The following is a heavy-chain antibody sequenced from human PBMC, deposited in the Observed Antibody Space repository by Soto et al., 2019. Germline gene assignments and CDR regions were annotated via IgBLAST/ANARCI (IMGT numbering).Heavy chain of an antibody. CDR2: IYYSGST. CDR3: ARRSPNWGSYRYSFDY. J-gene: IGHJ4*02. V-gene: IGHV4-39*01. Sequence: QLQLQESGPGLVKPSETLSLTCTVSGGSISSSSYYWGWIRQPPGKGLEWIGSIYYSGSTYYNPSLKSRVIISVDTSKNQFSLSLSSVTAADTAVYYCARRSPNWGSYRYSFDYWGQGTLVTVSS. D-gene: IGHD3-16*02. CDR1: GGSISSSSYY.